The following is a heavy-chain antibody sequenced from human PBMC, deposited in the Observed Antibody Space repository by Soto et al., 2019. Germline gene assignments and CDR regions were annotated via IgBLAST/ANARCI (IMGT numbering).Heavy chain of an antibody. V-gene: IGHV3-74*01. CDR1: GFTFSSYW. CDR3: ARGVPVYYYGMDV. CDR2: INSDGSST. Sequence: PGGSLRLSCAASGFTFSSYWMHWVRQAPGKGLVWVSRINSDGSSTSYADSVKGRFTISRDNAKNTLYLQMNSLRAEDTAVYYCARGVPVYYYGMDVWGQGTTVTVSS. D-gene: IGHD2-2*01. J-gene: IGHJ6*02.